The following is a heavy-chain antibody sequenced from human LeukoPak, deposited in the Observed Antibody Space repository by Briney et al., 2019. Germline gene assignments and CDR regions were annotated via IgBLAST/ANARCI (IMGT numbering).Heavy chain of an antibody. D-gene: IGHD2-21*02. CDR3: ARDCGGDCSRPGNFQH. J-gene: IGHJ1*01. CDR2: ISSSSSTI. Sequence: PGGSLRLSCAASGFTFSSYSMNWVRQAPGKGLEWVSYISSSSSTIYYADSVKGRFTISRDNAKNSLYLQMNSLRAEDTAVYYCARDCGGDCSRPGNFQHWGQGTLVTVSS. CDR1: GFTFSSYS. V-gene: IGHV3-48*04.